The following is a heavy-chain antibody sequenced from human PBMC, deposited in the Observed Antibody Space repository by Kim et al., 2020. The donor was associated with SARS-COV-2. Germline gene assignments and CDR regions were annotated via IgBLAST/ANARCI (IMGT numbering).Heavy chain of an antibody. CDR3: ARELSVAGPFDY. Sequence: NYAQKLKGRVTMTTDTSTSTAYMELRSLRSDDTAVYYCARELSVAGPFDYWGQGTLVTVSS. J-gene: IGHJ4*02. V-gene: IGHV1-18*01. D-gene: IGHD6-19*01.